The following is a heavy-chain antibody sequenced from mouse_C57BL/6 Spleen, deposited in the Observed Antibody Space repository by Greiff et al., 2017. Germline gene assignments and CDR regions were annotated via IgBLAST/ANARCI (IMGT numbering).Heavy chain of an antibody. Sequence: VQLVESGTELVKPGASVKLSCKASGYTFTSYWMHWVKQRPGQGLEWIGNINPSNGGTNYNEKFKSKATLTVDKSSSTAYMQLSSLTSEDSAVYYCARVDGNHYYAMDYWGQGTSVTVSS. V-gene: IGHV1-53*01. J-gene: IGHJ4*01. CDR3: ARVDGNHYYAMDY. CDR1: GYTFTSYW. D-gene: IGHD2-3*01. CDR2: INPSNGGT.